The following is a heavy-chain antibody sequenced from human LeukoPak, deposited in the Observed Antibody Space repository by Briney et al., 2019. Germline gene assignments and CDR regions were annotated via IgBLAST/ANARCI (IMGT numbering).Heavy chain of an antibody. Sequence: ASVKVSCKASGYTFTSYDINWVRQATEQGLEWMGWMNPNSGNTGYAQKFQGRVTMTRNTSISTAYMELSSLRSEDTAVYYCASRSPHTNYDILTGAFPPDAFDIWGQGTMVSVSS. CDR2: MNPNSGNT. CDR1: GYTFTSYD. CDR3: ASRSPHTNYDILTGAFPPDAFDI. J-gene: IGHJ3*02. D-gene: IGHD3-9*01. V-gene: IGHV1-8*01.